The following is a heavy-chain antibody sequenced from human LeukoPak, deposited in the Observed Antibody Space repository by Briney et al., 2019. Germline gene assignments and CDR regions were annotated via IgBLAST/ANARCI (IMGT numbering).Heavy chain of an antibody. D-gene: IGHD3-22*01. Sequence: GGSLRLSCAASGFTFSNAWMNWVRQAPGKGLEWVGRTKSKPDGGTTDYAAPVKGRFTISGDDSKNMLYLQMNSLTTEDTAVYYCTTYYYDSSGHPYFDYWGQGALVTVSS. CDR2: TKSKPDGGTT. J-gene: IGHJ4*02. V-gene: IGHV3-15*07. CDR3: TTYYYDSSGHPYFDY. CDR1: GFTFSNAW.